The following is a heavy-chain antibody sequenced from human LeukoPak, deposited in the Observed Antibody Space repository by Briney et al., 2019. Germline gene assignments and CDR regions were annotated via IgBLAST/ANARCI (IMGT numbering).Heavy chain of an antibody. D-gene: IGHD3-16*01. CDR1: GFTFSESW. CDR2: INHNGNVN. Sequence: GGSLRLSCVVSGFTFSESWMNWARQAPGKGLEWVASINHNGNVNYYVDSVKGRFTISRNNAKNSLYLQMSNLRAEDTAVYFCARGGGLDVWGQGATVTVSS. CDR3: ARGGGLDV. J-gene: IGHJ6*02. V-gene: IGHV3-7*03.